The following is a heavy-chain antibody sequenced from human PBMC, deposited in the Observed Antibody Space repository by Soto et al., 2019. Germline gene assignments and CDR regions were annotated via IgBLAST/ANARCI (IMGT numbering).Heavy chain of an antibody. D-gene: IGHD3-22*01. Sequence: DSAKVSCKASGYPFTSYDINWVRQATAQGLEWMGWMNPNRANTGYAQKFPGRVTMTRNTSISTAYMELSSLRSEDTAVYYCAREHAENYYDSTAQEPKDAFDIWGQGTMVTVAS. CDR2: MNPNRANT. V-gene: IGHV1-8*01. CDR3: AREHAENYYDSTAQEPKDAFDI. J-gene: IGHJ3*02. CDR1: GYPFTSYD.